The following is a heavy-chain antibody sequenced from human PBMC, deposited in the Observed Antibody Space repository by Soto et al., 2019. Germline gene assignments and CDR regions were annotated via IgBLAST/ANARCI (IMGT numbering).Heavy chain of an antibody. CDR1: GGSISSGDYY. D-gene: IGHD2-2*01. CDR3: ARDIKRDIVVVPAASDIGMDV. Sequence: PSETLSLTCTVSGGSISSGDYYWSWIRQPPGKGLEWIGYIYYSGSTYYNPSLKSRVTISVDTSKNQFSLKLSSVTAADTAVYYCARDIKRDIVVVPAASDIGMDVWGQGTTVTV. J-gene: IGHJ6*02. V-gene: IGHV4-30-4*01. CDR2: IYYSGST.